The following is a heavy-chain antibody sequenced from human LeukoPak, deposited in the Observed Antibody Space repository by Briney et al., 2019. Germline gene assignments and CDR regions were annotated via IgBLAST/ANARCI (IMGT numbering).Heavy chain of an antibody. J-gene: IGHJ4*02. Sequence: GSTYYADSVKGRFTISRDNSKNTLYLQMNSLRAEDTAVYYCAKEGYYYDSSGYYYSYFDYWGQGTLVTVSS. CDR3: AKEGYYYDSSGYYYSYFDY. V-gene: IGHV3-23*01. D-gene: IGHD3-22*01. CDR2: GST.